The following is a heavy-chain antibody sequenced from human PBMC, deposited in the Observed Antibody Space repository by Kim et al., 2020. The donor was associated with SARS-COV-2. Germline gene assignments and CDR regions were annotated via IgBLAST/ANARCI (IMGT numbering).Heavy chain of an antibody. Sequence: SETLSLTCTVSGGSISSSSYYWGWIRQPPGKGLEWIGSIYYSGSTYYNPSLKSRVTISVDTSKNQFSLKLSSVTAADTAVYYCARQGRGFGEVYWGQGTLVTVSS. J-gene: IGHJ4*02. CDR2: IYYSGST. V-gene: IGHV4-39*01. D-gene: IGHD3-10*01. CDR1: GGSISSSSYY. CDR3: ARQGRGFGEVY.